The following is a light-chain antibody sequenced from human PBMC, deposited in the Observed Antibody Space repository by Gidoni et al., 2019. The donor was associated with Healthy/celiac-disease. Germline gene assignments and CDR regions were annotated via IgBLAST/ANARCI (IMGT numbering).Light chain of an antibody. CDR2: AAS. CDR1: QGISSY. Sequence: AIRMTQSPSSFSASTGDRVTITCRASQGISSYLAWYQQKPGKAPKLLIYAASTLQSGVPSRFSGSGYGTDFTLTISCLQSEDFATYYCQQYYSYPFTLGGGTKVEIK. CDR3: QQYYSYPFT. V-gene: IGKV1-8*01. J-gene: IGKJ4*01.